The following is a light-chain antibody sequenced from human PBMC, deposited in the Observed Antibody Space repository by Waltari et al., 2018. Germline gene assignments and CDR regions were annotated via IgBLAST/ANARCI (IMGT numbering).Light chain of an antibody. Sequence: EIVLPQSPATLSLSPGETATLSCRASHSVSNYLAWYQQKPGQAPRLLIYDASNRATGIPARFSGSGSGTDFTLTIGSLEPEDFAVYYCQQRSNWPPPITFGQGTRLEIK. V-gene: IGKV3-11*01. CDR3: QQRSNWPPPIT. J-gene: IGKJ5*01. CDR1: HSVSNY. CDR2: DAS.